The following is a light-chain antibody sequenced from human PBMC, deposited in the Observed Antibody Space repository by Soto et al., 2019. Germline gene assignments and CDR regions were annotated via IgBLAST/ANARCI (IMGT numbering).Light chain of an antibody. CDR2: GAS. CDR1: QSGFSTY. CDR3: HQYGNSPWT. Sequence: EIVLTQSPGTLSVSPGESATLSCRASQSGFSTYLAWFQQKPGQAPRLLIFGASTRAAGVPDRFSGSGSATDFTLTISRLEPEDFAVYYCHQYGNSPWTIGQGTLVE. V-gene: IGKV3-20*01. J-gene: IGKJ1*01.